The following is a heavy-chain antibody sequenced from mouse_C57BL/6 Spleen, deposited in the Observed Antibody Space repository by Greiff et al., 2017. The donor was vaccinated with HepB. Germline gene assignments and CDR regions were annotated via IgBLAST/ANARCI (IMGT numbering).Heavy chain of an antibody. V-gene: IGHV2-2*01. D-gene: IGHD1-1*01. CDR2: IWSGGST. J-gene: IGHJ3*01. CDR3: ARKGDYDGSSYSWFAY. CDR1: GFSLTSYG. Sequence: VQLVESGPGLVQPSQSLSITCTVSGFSLTSYGVHWVRQSPGKGLEWLGVIWSGGSTDYYAAFISRLSISKDNSKSQVFFKMNSLQADDTAIYYCARKGDYDGSSYSWFAYWGQGTLVTVSA.